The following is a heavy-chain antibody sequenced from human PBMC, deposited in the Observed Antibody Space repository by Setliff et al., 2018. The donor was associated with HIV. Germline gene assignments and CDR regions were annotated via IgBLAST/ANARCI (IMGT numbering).Heavy chain of an antibody. Sequence: PSETLSLTCTVSGGSITNYYWSWIRQPAAKGLEWIGYIYTSGSTNYNPSLKSRVTISVDTSKNQFSLKLSSVTAADTAVYYCARHSPSDYWGQGTLVTVSS. CDR3: ARHSPSDY. CDR2: IYTSGST. J-gene: IGHJ4*02. V-gene: IGHV4-4*09. CDR1: GGSITNYY.